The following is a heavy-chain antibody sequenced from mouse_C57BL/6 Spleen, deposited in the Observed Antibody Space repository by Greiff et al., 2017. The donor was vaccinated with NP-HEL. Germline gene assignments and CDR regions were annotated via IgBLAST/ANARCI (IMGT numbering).Heavy chain of an antibody. D-gene: IGHD2-5*01. CDR2: ISSGGSYT. Sequence: EVQGVESGGDLVKPGGSLKLSCAASGFTFSSYGMSWVRQTPDKRLEWVATISSGGSYTYYPDSVKGRFTISRDNAKNTLYLQMSSLKSEDTAMYYCASHYSNYRVYFDYWGQGTTLTVSS. V-gene: IGHV5-6*01. CDR3: ASHYSNYRVYFDY. CDR1: GFTFSSYG. J-gene: IGHJ2*01.